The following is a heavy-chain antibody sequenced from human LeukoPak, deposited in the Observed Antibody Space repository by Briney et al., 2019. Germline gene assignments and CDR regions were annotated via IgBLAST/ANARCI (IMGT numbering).Heavy chain of an antibody. V-gene: IGHV3-15*01. J-gene: IGHJ4*02. CDR1: GFTFSNAW. CDR3: TKVYNYDIDGDEH. Sequence: GGSLRLSCAASGFTFSNAWMSWVRQAPGKGLEWVCPIKSKTDGRPTDYAARVKGRFTIYSDDSKNTVYLQMNSLKTDDTALYYCTKVYNYDIDGDEHWGEGPLVSVSS. D-gene: IGHD3-22*01. CDR2: IKSKTDGRPT.